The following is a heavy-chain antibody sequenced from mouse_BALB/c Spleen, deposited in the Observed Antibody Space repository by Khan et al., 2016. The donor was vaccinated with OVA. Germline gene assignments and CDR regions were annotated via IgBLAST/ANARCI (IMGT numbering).Heavy chain of an antibody. CDR2: ISTYSGNT. CDR3: ARSYYDNYYAMDY. D-gene: IGHD2-10*01. CDR1: GYTFTDYA. Sequence: QVQLQQSGPELVRPGVSVKISCKGSGYTFTDYAMHWVKQSHAKSLEWMGVISTYSGNTNYNQKFKGKATMTVDKSSSTAYVELAELTSEDSAIYYCARSYYDNYYAMDYWSQGTSVTVSS. V-gene: IGHV1S137*01. J-gene: IGHJ4*01.